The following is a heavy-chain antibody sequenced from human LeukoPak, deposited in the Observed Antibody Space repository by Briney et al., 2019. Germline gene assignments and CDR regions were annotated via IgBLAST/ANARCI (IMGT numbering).Heavy chain of an antibody. Sequence: PGGSLRLSCAASGFTFSSYWMSWVRQAPGKGLEWVANIKQDGSEKYYVDSVKGRFTISRDNAKNSLYLQMNSRRAEDTAVYYCARRESSSWAEYFQHWGQGTLVTVSS. CDR1: GFTFSSYW. D-gene: IGHD6-13*01. V-gene: IGHV3-7*01. CDR2: IKQDGSEK. J-gene: IGHJ1*01. CDR3: ARRESSSWAEYFQH.